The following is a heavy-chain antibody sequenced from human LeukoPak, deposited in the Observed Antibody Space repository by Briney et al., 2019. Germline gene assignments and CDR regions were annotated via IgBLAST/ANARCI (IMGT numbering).Heavy chain of an antibody. Sequence: PGGSLRLSCAASGFTFTNHGMTWVRQAPGKGLEWVSAISGSGGSTYYADSVKGRFTISRDNSKNTLYLQMNSLRAEDTAVYYCAKDNGHYWGQGTLVTVSS. J-gene: IGHJ4*02. CDR3: AKDNGHY. CDR2: ISGSGGST. V-gene: IGHV3-23*01. CDR1: GFTFTNHG.